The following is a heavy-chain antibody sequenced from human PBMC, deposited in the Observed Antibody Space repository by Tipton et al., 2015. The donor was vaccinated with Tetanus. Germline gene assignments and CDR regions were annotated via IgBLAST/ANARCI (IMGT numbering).Heavy chain of an antibody. CDR1: GGSISSSSYY. J-gene: IGHJ4*02. CDR3: ATIEYSSSLAFHPLASSYVDY. Sequence: TLSLTCTVSGGSISSSSYYWGWIRQPPGKGLEWIGSIYYSGSTYYNPSLKSRVTISVDTSKNQFSLKLSSVTAADTAVYYCATIEYSSSLAFHPLASSYVDYWRQGTLVTVSS. D-gene: IGHD6-6*01. CDR2: IYYSGST. V-gene: IGHV4-39*01.